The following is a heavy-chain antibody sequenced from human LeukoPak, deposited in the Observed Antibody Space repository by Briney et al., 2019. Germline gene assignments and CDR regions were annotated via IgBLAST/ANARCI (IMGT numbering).Heavy chain of an antibody. CDR3: ASAFVVVVAGSFDL. CDR2: IYHSGSP. CDR1: GYSFSSGYY. Sequence: SQTLFLTCAVSGYSFSSGYYWGWIRQPPGKGLEWIGSIYHSGSPYYNPSLKSRVTISVDTSKNQFSLKLSSVTAADSAVYYWASAFVVVVAGSFDLWGRGTLVTVSS. D-gene: IGHD2-15*01. V-gene: IGHV4-38-2*01. J-gene: IGHJ2*01.